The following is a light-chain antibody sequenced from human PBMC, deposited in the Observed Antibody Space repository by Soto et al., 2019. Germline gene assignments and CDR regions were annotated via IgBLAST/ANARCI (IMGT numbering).Light chain of an antibody. CDR1: HSVSRTY. V-gene: IGKV3-20*01. CDR3: QQFDDSVT. J-gene: IGKJ5*01. CDR2: GAS. Sequence: EIVLTQSPGSLSFSLRERATLSCRASHSVSRTYLAWYQQKPGQAPRLLIYGASDRATGTPDRFSGSGSGTDFTLTISRLEPEDSAVYYCQQFDDSVTFGQGTRLEIK.